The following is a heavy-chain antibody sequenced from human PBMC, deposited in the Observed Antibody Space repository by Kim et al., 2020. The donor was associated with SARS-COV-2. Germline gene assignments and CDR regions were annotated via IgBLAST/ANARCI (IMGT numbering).Heavy chain of an antibody. D-gene: IGHD5-12*01. CDR1: GGSISSGGYY. CDR2: IYYSGST. CDR3: ARGFTFSGLQFEYNWFDP. J-gene: IGHJ5*02. Sequence: SETLSLTCTVSGGSISSGGYYWSWIRQHPGKGLEWIGYIYYSGSTYYNPSLKSRVTISVDTSKNQFSLKLSSVTAADTAVYYCARGFTFSGLQFEYNWFDPWGKGTLVTASS. V-gene: IGHV4-31*03.